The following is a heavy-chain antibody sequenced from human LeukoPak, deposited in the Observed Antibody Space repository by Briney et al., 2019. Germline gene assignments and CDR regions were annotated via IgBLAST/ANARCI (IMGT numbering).Heavy chain of an antibody. D-gene: IGHD5-12*01. J-gene: IGHJ4*02. CDR1: GFTFSSYG. Sequence: GGSLRLSCAASGFTFSSYGMHWVRQAPGKGLEWVAVISYDGSNKYYADSVKGRFTISRDNSKNTLYLQMNSLRAEDTAVYYCVRDGGVSGYDLLDYWGQGTLVTVSS. V-gene: IGHV3-30*03. CDR2: ISYDGSNK. CDR3: VRDGGVSGYDLLDY.